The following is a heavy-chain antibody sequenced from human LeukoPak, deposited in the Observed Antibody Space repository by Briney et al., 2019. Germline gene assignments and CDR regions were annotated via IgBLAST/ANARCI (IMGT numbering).Heavy chain of an antibody. CDR3: ARDRSVVVPAHYYYYGMDV. V-gene: IGHV1-18*04. CDR1: GCTFTSYG. CDR2: ISAYNGNT. Sequence: GASVKVSFKASGCTFTSYGISWVRQAPGQGLEWMGWISAYNGNTNYVQKLQGRVTMTTDTSTSTAYMELRSLRSDDTAVYYCARDRSVVVPAHYYYYGMDVWGKGTTVTVSS. J-gene: IGHJ6*04. D-gene: IGHD2-2*01.